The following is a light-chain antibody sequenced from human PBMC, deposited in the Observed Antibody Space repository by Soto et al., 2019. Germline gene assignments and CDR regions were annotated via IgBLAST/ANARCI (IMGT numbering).Light chain of an antibody. Sequence: QSVLTQPPSASGTPGQRVTISCSGSSSSIGSNTVNWYQQLPGTAPKLLIYSNNQRPSGVPDRFSGSKSGTSASLVISGLQSEDEAYYYCAAWDDSLNGWVFGGGTKLTVL. J-gene: IGLJ3*02. V-gene: IGLV1-44*01. CDR2: SNN. CDR3: AAWDDSLNGWV. CDR1: SSSIGSNT.